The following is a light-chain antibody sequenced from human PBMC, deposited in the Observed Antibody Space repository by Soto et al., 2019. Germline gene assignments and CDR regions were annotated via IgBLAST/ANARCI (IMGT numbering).Light chain of an antibody. CDR3: QQSYDTPIT. V-gene: IGKV1-39*01. Sequence: DVEMTQSPSSLSASVGDRVTITCRASQSISFYLNWYQQKPGKAHKVLIYAASNLQSGVPSRFSGSGSGTDFTLTISSLQPEDFATYYCQQSYDTPITFGQGRLPAVK. CDR2: AAS. CDR1: QSISFY. J-gene: IGKJ5*01.